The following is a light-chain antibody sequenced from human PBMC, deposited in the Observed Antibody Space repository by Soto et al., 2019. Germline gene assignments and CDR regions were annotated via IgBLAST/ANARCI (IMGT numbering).Light chain of an antibody. V-gene: IGKV3-20*01. CDR2: GAS. CDR1: QSVSSSY. Sequence: EIVLTQSPGTLSLSPGERATLSCRASQSVSSSYLAWYQQKPGQAPRLLIYGASGRATGIPDRFSGSGSGTDFTLTISRREPEDFAVYYCQQYGSSPPVTFGQGTRLEMK. CDR3: QQYGSSPPVT. J-gene: IGKJ5*01.